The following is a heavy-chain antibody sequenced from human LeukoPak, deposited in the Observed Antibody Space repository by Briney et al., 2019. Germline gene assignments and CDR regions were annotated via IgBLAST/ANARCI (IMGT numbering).Heavy chain of an antibody. CDR3: ARGGCSGGSCYRSGRSYGMDV. CDR1: GFTFSSYG. V-gene: IGHV3-33*01. Sequence: GRSLRLSCAASGFTFSSYGMHWVRQAPGKGLEWVAVIWYDGSNKYYADSVKGRFTISRDNSKNTLYLQMNSLRAEDTAVYYCARGGCSGGSCYRSGRSYGMDVWGQGTTVTVSS. J-gene: IGHJ6*02. D-gene: IGHD2-15*01. CDR2: IWYDGSNK.